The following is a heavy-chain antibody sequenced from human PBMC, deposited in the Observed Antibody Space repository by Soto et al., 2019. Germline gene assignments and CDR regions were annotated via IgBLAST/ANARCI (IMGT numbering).Heavy chain of an antibody. D-gene: IGHD2-15*01. J-gene: IGHJ6*04. CDR2: INHSGST. CDR1: GGSFSGYY. V-gene: IGHV4-34*01. Sequence: SETLSLTCAVYGGSFSGYYWSWFRQPPGKGLEWIGEINHSGSTNYNPSLKSRVTISVDTSKNQFSLKLSSVTAADTAVYYCARTVVAAKGRGKMDVWGKGTTVTVSS. CDR3: ARTVVAAKGRGKMDV.